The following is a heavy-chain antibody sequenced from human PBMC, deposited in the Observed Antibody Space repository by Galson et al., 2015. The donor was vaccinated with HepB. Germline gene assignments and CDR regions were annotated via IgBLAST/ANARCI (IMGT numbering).Heavy chain of an antibody. Sequence: SLRLSCAASGFTFSSYWMSWVRQAPGKGLEWVANIKQDGSEKYYVDSVKGRFTISRDNAKNSLYLQMNSLRAEDTAVYYCARDSMGEAIVASLEYYFDYWGQGTLVTVSS. CDR3: ARDSMGEAIVASLEYYFDY. J-gene: IGHJ4*02. CDR1: GFTFSSYW. CDR2: IKQDGSEK. V-gene: IGHV3-7*03. D-gene: IGHD2-15*01.